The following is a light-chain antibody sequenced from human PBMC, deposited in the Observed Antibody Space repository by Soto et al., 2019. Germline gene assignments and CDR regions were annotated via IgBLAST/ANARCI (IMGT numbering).Light chain of an antibody. Sequence: SYALTQPPSVSVAPGKTARITCGGNNIGSKSVHWYQQKPGQAPVLVIYYDSDRPSGIPERFSGSNSGNTATLTISRVEAGDEADYYCQVWDSSSDHPVVFGGGTQLTVL. CDR3: QVWDSSSDHPVV. V-gene: IGLV3-21*04. CDR2: YDS. J-gene: IGLJ2*01. CDR1: NIGSKS.